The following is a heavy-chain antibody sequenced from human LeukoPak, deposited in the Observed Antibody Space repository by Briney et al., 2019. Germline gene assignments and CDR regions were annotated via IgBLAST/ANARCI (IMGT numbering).Heavy chain of an antibody. CDR3: ARENDFLPASFDY. CDR2: INSDGSST. D-gene: IGHD3-3*01. V-gene: IGHV3-74*01. CDR1: GFTFSSYW. Sequence: PGGSLRLSCAASGFTFSSYWMHWVRQAPGKGLVWVSRINSDGSSTSYADSVKGRFTISRDDAKNTLYLQMNSLRAEDTAVYYCARENDFLPASFDYWGQGTLVTVSS. J-gene: IGHJ4*02.